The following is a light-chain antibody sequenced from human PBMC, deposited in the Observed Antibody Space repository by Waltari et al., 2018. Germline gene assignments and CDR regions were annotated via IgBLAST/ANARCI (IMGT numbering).Light chain of an antibody. J-gene: IGLJ2*01. CDR1: SSNIGAGYD. CDR3: QSYDSSLSAVV. CDR2: GNS. V-gene: IGLV1-40*01. Sequence: QSVLTQPPSVSGAPGQRVTISCTWSSSNIGAGYDVHWYPPLPETATTPLIYGNSNRPSGVPDRFSGSKSGTSASLAITGLQAEDEADYYCQSYDSSLSAVVFGGGTKLTVL.